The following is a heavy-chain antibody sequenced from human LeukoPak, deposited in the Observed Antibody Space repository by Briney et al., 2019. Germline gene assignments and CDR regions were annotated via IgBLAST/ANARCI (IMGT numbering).Heavy chain of an antibody. CDR3: ARTRSQAISAQYFDY. J-gene: IGHJ4*02. CDR1: GGSISSSNW. Sequence: SETLSLTCAVSGGSISSSNWWSWVRQPPGKGLEWIGEIYHSGSANYNPSLKSRVTISVDKSKNQFSLRLSSVTAADTAVYYCARTRSQAISAQYFDYWGQGTLVTVSS. CDR2: IYHSGSA. V-gene: IGHV4-4*02. D-gene: IGHD2-2*02.